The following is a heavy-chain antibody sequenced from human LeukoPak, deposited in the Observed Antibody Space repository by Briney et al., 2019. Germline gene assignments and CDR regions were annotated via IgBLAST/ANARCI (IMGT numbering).Heavy chain of an antibody. CDR2: IYKSGNT. V-gene: IGHV3-53*01. CDR3: ARYTSGSYFDS. Sequence: PGGSLRVSCAASGFTVSSNDMTWVRQAPGKGLEWVSVIYKSGNTFYSDSVKGRFTISRDNSKNTVYLQMDSLRAEGTAVYYCARYTSGSYFDSWGQGTLITVSS. CDR1: GFTVSSND. D-gene: IGHD6-19*01. J-gene: IGHJ4*02.